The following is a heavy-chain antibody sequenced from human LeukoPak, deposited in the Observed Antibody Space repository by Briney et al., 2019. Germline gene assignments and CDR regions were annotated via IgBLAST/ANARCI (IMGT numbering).Heavy chain of an antibody. D-gene: IGHD1-26*01. Sequence: ASVKVSCKGSGYIFTGYFMHWVRQAPGQGPEWMGRINPNSGGTNYAQKFRDRVTMTRDTSISTAYMELSSLRSDDTAVYYCARDLSSTSNWELDYWGQGTLVTVSS. CDR1: GYIFTGYF. V-gene: IGHV1-2*06. CDR2: INPNSGGT. J-gene: IGHJ4*02. CDR3: ARDLSSTSNWELDY.